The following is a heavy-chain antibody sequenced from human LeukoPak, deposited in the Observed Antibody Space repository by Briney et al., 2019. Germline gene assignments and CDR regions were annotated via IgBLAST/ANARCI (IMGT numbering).Heavy chain of an antibody. D-gene: IGHD3-22*01. Sequence: SETLSLTCTVSGGSISSCYWSWIRQPPGKGLEWIGYIYYSGSTNYNPSLKSRVTISVDTSKNQFSLKLSSVTAADTAVYYCARVRHRGYYYDSSGYHFDYWGQGTLVTVSS. J-gene: IGHJ4*02. CDR2: IYYSGST. CDR1: GGSISSCY. CDR3: ARVRHRGYYYDSSGYHFDY. V-gene: IGHV4-59*01.